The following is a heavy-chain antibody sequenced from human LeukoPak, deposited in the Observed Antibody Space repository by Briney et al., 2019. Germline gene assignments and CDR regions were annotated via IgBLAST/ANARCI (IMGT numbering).Heavy chain of an antibody. V-gene: IGHV4-4*07. CDR2: IYTSGST. J-gene: IGHJ4*02. Sequence: SETLSLTCTVSGGSISSYYWSWIRQPAGKGLEWIGRIYTSGSTNYNPSLKSRVTMSVDTSKNQFSLELSSVTAADTAVYYCAATYYYGSGTLLEVFDYWGQGTLVTVSS. D-gene: IGHD3-10*01. CDR3: AATYYYGSGTLLEVFDY. CDR1: GGSISSYY.